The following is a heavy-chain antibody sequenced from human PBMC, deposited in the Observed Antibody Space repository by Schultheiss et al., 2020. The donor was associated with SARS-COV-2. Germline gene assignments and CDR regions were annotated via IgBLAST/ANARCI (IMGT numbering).Heavy chain of an antibody. J-gene: IGHJ5*02. D-gene: IGHD1-7*01. CDR2: INHSGST. V-gene: IGHV4-34*01. Sequence: SQTLSLTCAVYGGSFSGYYWSWIRQPPGKGLEWIGEINHSGSTNYNPSLKSRVTISVDTSKNQFSLKLSSVTAADTAVYYCARIITGTTLWFDPWGQGTLVTVSS. CDR1: GGSFSGYY. CDR3: ARIITGTTLWFDP.